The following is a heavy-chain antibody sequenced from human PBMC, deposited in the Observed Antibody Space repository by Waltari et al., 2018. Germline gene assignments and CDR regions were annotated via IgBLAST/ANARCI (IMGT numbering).Heavy chain of an antibody. D-gene: IGHD2-15*01. CDR1: GYTFTDYY. Sequence: EVQLVQSGAEVKKPGATVKISCKVSGYTFTDYYMHWVQQAPGKGLEWMGLVDPEDGETIYAEKFQGRVTITADTSTDTAYMELSSPRSEDTAVYYCATGLYCSGGSCYFDAFDIWGQGTMVTVSS. V-gene: IGHV1-69-2*01. CDR3: ATGLYCSGGSCYFDAFDI. CDR2: VDPEDGET. J-gene: IGHJ3*02.